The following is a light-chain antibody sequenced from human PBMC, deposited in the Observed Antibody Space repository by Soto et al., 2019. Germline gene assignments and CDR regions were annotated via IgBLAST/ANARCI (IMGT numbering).Light chain of an antibody. CDR2: LNSDGSH. CDR1: SGHSSYA. V-gene: IGLV4-69*01. J-gene: IGLJ2*01. CDR3: QTWGTGIHVV. Sequence: QLVLTQSPSASASLGASVKLTCTLSSGHSSYAIAWHQQQPEKGPRYLMKLNSDGSHSKGDGIPDRFSGSSSGADRYLTISSLQSEDEADYYCQTWGTGIHVVFGGGTKVTVL.